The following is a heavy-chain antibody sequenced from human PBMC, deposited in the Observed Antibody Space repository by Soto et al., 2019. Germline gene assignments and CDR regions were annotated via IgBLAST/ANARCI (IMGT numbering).Heavy chain of an antibody. CDR1: GYTFTSYY. CDR2: INPSGGST. CDR3: ARDGVVVVVAATRHWFDP. V-gene: IGHV1-46*01. D-gene: IGHD2-15*01. Sequence: QVQLVQSGAEVKKPGASVKASCKASGYTFTSYYMHWVRQAPGQGLEWMGIINPSGGSTSYAQKCQGRVTMTRDTSTSTVYMELRSLGSEDTAVYYCARDGVVVVVAATRHWFDPWGQGTLVTVSS. J-gene: IGHJ5*02.